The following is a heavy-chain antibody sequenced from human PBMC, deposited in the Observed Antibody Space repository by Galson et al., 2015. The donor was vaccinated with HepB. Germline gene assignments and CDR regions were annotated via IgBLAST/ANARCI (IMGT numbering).Heavy chain of an antibody. V-gene: IGHV5-10-1*01. CDR3: ASASSSSFVY. CDR1: GYSFTSYW. Sequence: QSGAEVKKPGESLRISCNGSGYSFTSYWISWVRQIPGKGLEWMGTISPSDSYSSFSPSFQGHVTISVDKSFSTVYLQWSSLKASDTAIYYCASASSSSFVYWGQGTVVTVSS. D-gene: IGHD6-6*01. CDR2: ISPSDSYS. J-gene: IGHJ4*02.